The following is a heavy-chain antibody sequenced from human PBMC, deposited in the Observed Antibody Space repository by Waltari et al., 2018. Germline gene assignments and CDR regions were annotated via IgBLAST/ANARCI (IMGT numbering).Heavy chain of an antibody. CDR2: INPSNGQT. CDR3: SRVGLYSTSWNGRASDH. CDR1: GYPFINFG. D-gene: IGHD2-2*01. J-gene: IGHJ4*02. Sequence: QVQLVQSGPDVKNPGASVKVSYTASGYPFINFGISWVRQAPGQGFQYMGLINPSNGQTDYKKQFQGRLTMTTDTSTTTAYMELTGLRSDDMAIYYCSRVGLYSTSWNGRASDHWGQGTRVIVSS. V-gene: IGHV1-18*03.